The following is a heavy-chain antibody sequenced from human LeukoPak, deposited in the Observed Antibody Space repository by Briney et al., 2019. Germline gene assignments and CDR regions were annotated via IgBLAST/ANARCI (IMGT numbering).Heavy chain of an antibody. CDR1: GFTFSSYG. V-gene: IGHV3-23*01. CDR2: ISGSGGST. Sequence: LSGGSLRLSCVASGFTFSSYGMSWVRQAPGKGLEWVSAISGSGGSTYYADSVKGRFTISRDNSKNTLYLQMNSLRAEDTAVYYCAKDHSGSYYFVYYFDYWGQGTLVTVSS. D-gene: IGHD1-26*01. J-gene: IGHJ4*02. CDR3: AKDHSGSYYFVYYFDY.